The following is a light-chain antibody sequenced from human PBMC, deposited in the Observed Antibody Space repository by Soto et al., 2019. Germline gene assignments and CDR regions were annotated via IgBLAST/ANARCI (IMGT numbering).Light chain of an antibody. CDR2: DVS. CDR1: SSDVGGYNY. CDR3: SSYTSSTTPYV. J-gene: IGLJ1*01. Sequence: ALTQPASVSGSPGQSITISCTGTSSDVGGYNYVSWYQQHPGKAPKLMIYDVSNRPSGVSNRFSGSKSGNTASLTISGLQAEDEADYYCSSYTSSTTPYVFGTGTKLTVL. V-gene: IGLV2-14*03.